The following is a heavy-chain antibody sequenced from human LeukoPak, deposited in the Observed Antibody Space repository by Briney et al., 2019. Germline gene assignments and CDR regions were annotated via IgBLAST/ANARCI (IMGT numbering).Heavy chain of an antibody. Sequence: SETLSLTCTVSGYSISSGYYWGWIRQPPGEGLEWIGNIYHSGSTYYNPSLKSRVTISVDTSKNQFSLKLSSVTAADTAVYYCARGGSEAIRSGYLFDYWGQGTLVTVSS. CDR1: GYSISSGYY. J-gene: IGHJ4*02. CDR2: IYHSGST. D-gene: IGHD3-22*01. V-gene: IGHV4-38-2*02. CDR3: ARGGSEAIRSGYLFDY.